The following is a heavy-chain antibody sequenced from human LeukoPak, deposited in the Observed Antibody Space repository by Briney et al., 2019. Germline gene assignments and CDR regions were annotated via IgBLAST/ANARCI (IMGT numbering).Heavy chain of an antibody. J-gene: IGHJ5*02. CDR3: ARYCSGGSCYQSNWFDP. D-gene: IGHD2-15*01. Sequence: SETLSLTCTVSGGSISSSSYYWGWIRQPPGQGLEWIGSIYYSGSTYYNPSLKSRVTISVDTSKNQFSLKLSSVTAADTAVYYCARYCSGGSCYQSNWFDPWGQGTLVTVSS. CDR2: IYYSGST. CDR1: GGSISSSSYY. V-gene: IGHV4-39*01.